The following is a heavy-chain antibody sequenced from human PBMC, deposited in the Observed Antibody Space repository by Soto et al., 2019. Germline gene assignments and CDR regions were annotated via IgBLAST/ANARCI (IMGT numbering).Heavy chain of an antibody. CDR3: AREGLVLVPTTVNSDYYYYAMDV. D-gene: IGHD2-2*01. CDR1: GDMFDTYT. V-gene: IGHV1-69*13. CDR2: IIPRSAKS. J-gene: IGHJ6*02. Sequence: SVKVSCNASGDMFDTYTITLMRQAPGRGLEWVGWIIPRSAKSNHAQKFQGRGTITADESTNTAYMELSSLRYEDTAVYYCAREGLVLVPTTVNSDYYYYAMDVWGQGTTVTVSS.